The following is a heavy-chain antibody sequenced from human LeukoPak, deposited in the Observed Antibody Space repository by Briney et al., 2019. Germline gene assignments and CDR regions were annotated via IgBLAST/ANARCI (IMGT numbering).Heavy chain of an antibody. J-gene: IGHJ6*02. CDR3: ARGPNVAGHETIYYYGMDV. Sequence: SETLSLTCTVSGGSISSYYWSWIRQPPGKGLEWIGYIYYSGSTNYNPSLKSRVTISVDTPKNQFSLKLSSVTAADTAVYYCARGPNVAGHETIYYYGMDVWGQGTTVTVSS. CDR1: GGSISSYY. V-gene: IGHV4-59*01. CDR2: IYYSGST. D-gene: IGHD2-8*01.